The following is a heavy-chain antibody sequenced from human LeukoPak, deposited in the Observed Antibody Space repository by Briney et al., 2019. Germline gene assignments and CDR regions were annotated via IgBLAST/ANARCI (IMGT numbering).Heavy chain of an antibody. D-gene: IGHD3-22*01. J-gene: IGHJ6*02. Sequence: SVKVSCKASGGTFSSYAISWVRQAPGQGLEWMRRIIPILGIANYAQKFQGRVTITADKSTSTAYMELSSLRSEDTAVYYCARDYYDSSGYYNYYYGMDVWGQGTTVTVSS. CDR2: IIPILGIA. CDR3: ARDYYDSSGYYNYYYGMDV. CDR1: GGTFSSYA. V-gene: IGHV1-69*04.